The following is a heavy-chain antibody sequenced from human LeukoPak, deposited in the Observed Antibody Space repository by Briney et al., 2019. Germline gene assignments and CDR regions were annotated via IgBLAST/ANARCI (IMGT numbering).Heavy chain of an antibody. CDR1: GGPISGYY. J-gene: IGHJ4*02. D-gene: IGHD3-10*01. V-gene: IGHV4-59*01. Sequence: PSETLSLTCTVSGGPISGYYWSWIRQPPGKGLEWIGYIYYSGSTNSNPSLKSRVTISVDTSKNQFSLKLSSVTAADTAVYYCARSAVRGVDYRGQGTLVTVSS. CDR2: IYYSGST. CDR3: ARSAVRGVDY.